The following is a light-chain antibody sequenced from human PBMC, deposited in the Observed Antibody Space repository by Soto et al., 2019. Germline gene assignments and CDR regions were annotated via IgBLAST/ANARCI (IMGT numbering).Light chain of an antibody. CDR3: QQYYSYSYT. Sequence: AIRMTQSPSSLSASTGDRVTITCRASQGISSYLAWYQQKPGKAPKLLIYAASLQSGVPSRFSGSGSGTDFTLTISCLQSEDFATYYCQQYYSYSYTFGQGTKLEIK. V-gene: IGKV1-8*01. CDR2: AAS. CDR1: QGISSY. J-gene: IGKJ2*01.